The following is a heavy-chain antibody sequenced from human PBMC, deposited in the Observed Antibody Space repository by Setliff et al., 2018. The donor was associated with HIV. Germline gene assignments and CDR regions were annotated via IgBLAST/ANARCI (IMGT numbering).Heavy chain of an antibody. Sequence: GASVKVSCKASGYTFTSYGISWVRQAPGQGLEWMGWISAYNGNTNYAQKLQGRVTMTTETSTSTAYMELRSLRSDDTAVYYCARDQLLWFGDPGWFDPWGQGTLVTVSS. CDR2: ISAYNGNT. CDR3: ARDQLLWFGDPGWFDP. CDR1: GYTFTSYG. J-gene: IGHJ5*02. D-gene: IGHD3-10*01. V-gene: IGHV1-18*01.